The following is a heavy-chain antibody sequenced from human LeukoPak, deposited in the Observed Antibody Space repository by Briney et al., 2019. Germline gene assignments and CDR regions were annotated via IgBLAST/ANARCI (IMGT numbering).Heavy chain of an antibody. Sequence: GGSLRLSCAASGFTFSSYRMNGVRQAPGKGLEWVSFISSSSNSIYYADSVKGRFTISRDNAKNSLYLQMNSLRAEGTAVYYCTRNQEGDYWGQGTLVTVSS. CDR1: GFTFSSYR. V-gene: IGHV3-21*01. J-gene: IGHJ4*02. CDR2: ISSSSNSI. CDR3: TRNQEGDY.